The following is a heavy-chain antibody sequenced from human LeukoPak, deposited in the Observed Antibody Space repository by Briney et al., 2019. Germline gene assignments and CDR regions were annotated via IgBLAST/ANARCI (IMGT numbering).Heavy chain of an antibody. D-gene: IGHD5-12*01. CDR2: INPNSGGT. CDR1: GYTFTGYY. V-gene: IGHV1-2*02. CDR3: AREGGYDPPER. J-gene: IGHJ4*02. Sequence: ASVTVSFTGSGYTFTGYYMHWVRQAPGQGLGWVGLINPNSGGTNHAQKFQGRVTMPRDTSISTAHMELSRLRSDDTAVYYCAREGGYDPPERWGQGTLVTVSS.